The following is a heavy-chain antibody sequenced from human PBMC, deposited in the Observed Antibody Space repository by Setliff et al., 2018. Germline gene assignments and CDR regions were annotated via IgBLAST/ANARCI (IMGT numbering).Heavy chain of an antibody. J-gene: IGHJ3*02. Sequence: GASVKVSCKVSGYTLTELSMHWVRQAPGKGLEWMGGFDPEDGETIYAQKFQGRVTMTEDTSTDTAYMELSSLRSEDTAVYYCATNLYSGSRTSYAFDIWGQGTMVTVSS. D-gene: IGHD1-26*01. CDR3: ATNLYSGSRTSYAFDI. V-gene: IGHV1-24*01. CDR2: FDPEDGET. CDR1: GYTLTELS.